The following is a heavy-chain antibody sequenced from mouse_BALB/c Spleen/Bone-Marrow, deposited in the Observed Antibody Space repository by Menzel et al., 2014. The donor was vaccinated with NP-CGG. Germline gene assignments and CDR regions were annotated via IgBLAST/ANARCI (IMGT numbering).Heavy chain of an antibody. CDR2: ISTYYGDA. J-gene: IGHJ2*01. V-gene: IGHV1S137*01. CDR3: ARDLDY. Sequence: QVQLQQSGAELVGPGVSVKISCKGSGYTFXDYAVHWVKQSHAKSLEWIGVISTYYGDATYNQKFKGKATMTVDKSSSTAYMELARLTSEDSAIYYCARDLDYWGQGTTLTVSS. CDR1: GYTFXDYA.